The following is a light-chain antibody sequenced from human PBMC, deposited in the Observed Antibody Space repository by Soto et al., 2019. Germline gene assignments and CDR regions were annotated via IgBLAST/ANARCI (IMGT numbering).Light chain of an antibody. Sequence: DIQMTQSPSTLSASVGDRVTITCRASQSISRSLAWYQHQPGKAPKLLIYDASSLESGVPSRFSGSGSGADFTLTVSSLQPEDFATYYCQQSYSTPHTFGQGTKVDIK. V-gene: IGKV1-39*01. CDR2: DAS. J-gene: IGKJ1*01. CDR1: QSISRS. CDR3: QQSYSTPHT.